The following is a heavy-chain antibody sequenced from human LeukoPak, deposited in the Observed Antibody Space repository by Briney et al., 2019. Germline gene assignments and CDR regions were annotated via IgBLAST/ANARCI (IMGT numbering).Heavy chain of an antibody. D-gene: IGHD2/OR15-2a*01. V-gene: IGHV3-15*01. CDR1: GFTFTDAW. CDR3: TTSIVITGSDY. Sequence: GGSLRLSCAASGFTFTDAWMTWVRQAPGKGLEWVGRIKSKIDGGTTDYAPPVKGRFTISRDDSKNMLYLQMNSLKTEDTAVYYCTTSIVITGSDYWGQGTLVTVSS. J-gene: IGHJ4*02. CDR2: IKSKIDGGTT.